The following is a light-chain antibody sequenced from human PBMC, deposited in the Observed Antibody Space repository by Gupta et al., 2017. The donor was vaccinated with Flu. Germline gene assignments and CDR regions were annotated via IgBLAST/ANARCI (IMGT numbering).Light chain of an antibody. V-gene: IGLV1-40*01. Sequence: QSVLTQPPSVSGAPRQRVTTSCTGSSSNIGAGYDVHWYQQLPGTAPKLLIYGNSNRPSGVPDRFSGSKSGTSASLAITGLQAEDEADYYCQSYDSSLSALYVFGTGTKVTVL. CDR1: SSNIGAGYD. J-gene: IGLJ1*01. CDR3: QSYDSSLSALYV. CDR2: GNS.